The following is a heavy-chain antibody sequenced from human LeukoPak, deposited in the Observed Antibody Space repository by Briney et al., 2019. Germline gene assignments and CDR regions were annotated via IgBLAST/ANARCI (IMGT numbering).Heavy chain of an antibody. Sequence: PGGSLRLSCAASGFTFSSYDMHWVRQATGKGLEWVSTIGTAGDTYYPGSVKGRFTISRENAKNSLYLQMNSLRAGDSAVYYCARGRYCSSASCYTARSYYYGMDVWGQGTTVTVSS. V-gene: IGHV3-13*01. CDR1: GFTFSSYD. J-gene: IGHJ6*02. CDR3: ARGRYCSSASCYTARSYYYGMDV. CDR2: IGTAGDT. D-gene: IGHD2-2*02.